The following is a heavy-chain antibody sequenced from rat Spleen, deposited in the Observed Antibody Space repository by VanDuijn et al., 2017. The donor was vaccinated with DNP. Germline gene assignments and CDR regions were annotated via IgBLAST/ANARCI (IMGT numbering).Heavy chain of an antibody. D-gene: IGHD1-4*01. CDR2: INTGSGGT. Sequence: QVQLQQSGTELAKPGSSVKISCKASGYTFTTYYMTWIKQTTGQGLEYLGYINTGSGGTNYNEKFRGKATLTVDTSSNTAFMQLSSLTPDDSAVYYCVRRRLPYWYFDFWGPGTMVTVSS. CDR1: GYTFTTYY. V-gene: IGHV1-43*01. CDR3: VRRRLPYWYFDF. J-gene: IGHJ1*01.